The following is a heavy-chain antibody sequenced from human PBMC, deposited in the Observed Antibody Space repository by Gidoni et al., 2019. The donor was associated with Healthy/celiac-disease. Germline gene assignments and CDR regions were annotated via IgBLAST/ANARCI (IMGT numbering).Heavy chain of an antibody. J-gene: IGHJ4*02. V-gene: IGHV3-64D*06. D-gene: IGHD2-21*02. CDR2: ISSNGGST. CDR1: GFPFSSYA. Sequence: EVQLVESGGGLVQPGGSLRLSCSASGFPFSSYAMHWVRQAPGKGLEYVSAISSNGGSTYYADSVKGRFTISRDNSKNTLYLQMSSLRAEDTAVYYCVKAPAYCGGDCSATDYWGQGTLVTVSS. CDR3: VKAPAYCGGDCSATDY.